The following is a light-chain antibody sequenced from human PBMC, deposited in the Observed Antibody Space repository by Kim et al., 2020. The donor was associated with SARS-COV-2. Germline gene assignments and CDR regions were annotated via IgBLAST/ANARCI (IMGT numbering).Light chain of an antibody. CDR3: NSRDSSGNHVV. J-gene: IGLJ2*01. Sequence: ALGQTVRITCQGDSLRSYYASWYQQKPGQAPVLVSYGKNNRPSGIPDRFSGSSSGNTASLTITGAHAEDEADYYCNSRDSSGNHVVFGGGTQLTVL. V-gene: IGLV3-19*01. CDR1: SLRSYY. CDR2: GKN.